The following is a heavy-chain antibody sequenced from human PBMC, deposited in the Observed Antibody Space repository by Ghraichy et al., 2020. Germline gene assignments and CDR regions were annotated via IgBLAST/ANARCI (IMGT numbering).Heavy chain of an antibody. D-gene: IGHD3-22*01. CDR3: AKDSPASDSSGYSKTAAGEFDY. V-gene: IGHV3-23*01. Sequence: GGSLRLSCAASGFTFSSYAMSWVRQAPGKGLEWVSAISGSGGSTYYADSVKGRFTISRDNSKNTLYLQMNSLRAEDTAVYYCAKDSPASDSSGYSKTAAGEFDYWGQGTLVTVSS. CDR1: GFTFSSYA. J-gene: IGHJ4*02. CDR2: ISGSGGST.